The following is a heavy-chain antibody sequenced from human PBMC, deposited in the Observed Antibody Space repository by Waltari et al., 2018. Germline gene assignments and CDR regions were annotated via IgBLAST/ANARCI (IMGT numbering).Heavy chain of an antibody. CDR1: GFTFAHYA. J-gene: IGHJ6*02. CDR3: AIVIQWWFPGNMNV. D-gene: IGHD2-15*01. CDR2: ISKSDGAT. V-gene: IGHV3-23*04. Sequence: EVQLVESGGGLVQPGGSLRLSCEASGFTFAHYAMSWVRQAPGKGLEWLSTISKSDGATYYTGTVKGRFTISRDNSQNMLYLQMNSLRDEDTAVYYCAIVIQWWFPGNMNVWGQGTTVTVSS.